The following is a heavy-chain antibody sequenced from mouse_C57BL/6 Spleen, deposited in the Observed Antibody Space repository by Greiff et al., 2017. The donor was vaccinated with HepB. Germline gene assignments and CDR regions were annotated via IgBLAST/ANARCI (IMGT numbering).Heavy chain of an antibody. Sequence: QVQLQQSGAELVKPGASVKISCKASGYAFSSYWMNWVKQRPGKGLEWIGQIYPGDGDTNYNGKFKGKATLTADKSSSTAYMQLSSLTSEDSAVYFCASRFTTVVAPDYWGQGTTLTVSS. J-gene: IGHJ2*01. CDR1: GYAFSSYW. D-gene: IGHD1-1*01. CDR3: ASRFTTVVAPDY. V-gene: IGHV1-80*01. CDR2: IYPGDGDT.